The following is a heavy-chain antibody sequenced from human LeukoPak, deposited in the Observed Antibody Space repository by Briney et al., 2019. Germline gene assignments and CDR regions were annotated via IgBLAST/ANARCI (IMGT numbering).Heavy chain of an antibody. V-gene: IGHV3-23*01. D-gene: IGHD5-24*01. CDR2: ISGSGSGT. CDR3: AKEMATIRAFDF. J-gene: IGHJ3*01. Sequence: GGSLRLSCAASGFTFSTYAMSWVRQAPGKGLEWVSVISGSGSGTYYADSVKGRFTISRDNSKNTPYLQMNSLRAEDTAVYYRAKEMATIRAFDFWGQGTMVTVSS. CDR1: GFTFSTYA.